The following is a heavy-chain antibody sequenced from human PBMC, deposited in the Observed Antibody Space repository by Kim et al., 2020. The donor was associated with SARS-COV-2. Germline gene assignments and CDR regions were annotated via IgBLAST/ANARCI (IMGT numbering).Heavy chain of an antibody. J-gene: IGHJ4*02. CDR1: GFIIRTYW. D-gene: IGHD3-10*01. V-gene: IGHV3-7*01. CDR3: MSDPGTY. Sequence: GGSLRLSCVASGFIIRTYWMTWVRQPPGKGLEWVGNIKEDGSEAYYADSVKGRFTISRDNAKNSLYLQMNSLRAEDTADYYCMSDPGTYWGQGTLVIVSS. CDR2: IKEDGSEA.